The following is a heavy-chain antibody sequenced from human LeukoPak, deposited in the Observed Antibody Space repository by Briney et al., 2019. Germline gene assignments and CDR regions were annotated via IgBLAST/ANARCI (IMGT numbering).Heavy chain of an antibody. V-gene: IGHV3-74*01. D-gene: IGHD6-6*01. CDR2: INSDGSST. CDR1: GFTFSKYW. Sequence: GGSLRLSCAASGFTFSKYWMHWVRQAPGKGLVWVSYINSDGSSTNYVDSVKGRFTISRDNAKNTSYLQMNSLRAEDTALYYCARTGIAARPTVWFDPWGQGTLVTVSS. J-gene: IGHJ5*02. CDR3: ARTGIAARPTVWFDP.